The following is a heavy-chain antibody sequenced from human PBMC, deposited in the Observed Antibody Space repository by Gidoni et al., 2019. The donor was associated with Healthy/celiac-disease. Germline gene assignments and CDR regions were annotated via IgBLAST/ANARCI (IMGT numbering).Heavy chain of an antibody. J-gene: IGHJ4*02. D-gene: IGHD3-22*01. V-gene: IGHV3-21*01. Sequence: EVQLVASGGGLVKPGGSLRLSCAASGFTFRSYSMNWVRQAPGNGLEWVSSISSSSSYIYYADSVKGRFTISRDNAKNSLYLQMNSLRAEDTAVYYCARDGLDITMIVVAFDYWGQGTLVTVSS. CDR1: GFTFRSYS. CDR2: ISSSSSYI. CDR3: ARDGLDITMIVVAFDY.